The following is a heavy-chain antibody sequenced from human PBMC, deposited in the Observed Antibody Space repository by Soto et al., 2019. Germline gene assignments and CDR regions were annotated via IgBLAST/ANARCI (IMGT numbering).Heavy chain of an antibody. V-gene: IGHV1-69*12. CDR3: AIIAAAGTIWGFDS. D-gene: IGHD6-13*01. Sequence: QVQLVQSGAEVKKPGSSVKVSCKASGGTFSSYAISWVRQAPGQGLEWMGGIIPIFGTANYAQKFQGRVTIPADESTSTAYRALSSLRAEDTAVYYCAIIAAAGTIWGFDSWGQGTLVTVSS. CDR2: IIPIFGTA. J-gene: IGHJ4*02. CDR1: GGTFSSYA.